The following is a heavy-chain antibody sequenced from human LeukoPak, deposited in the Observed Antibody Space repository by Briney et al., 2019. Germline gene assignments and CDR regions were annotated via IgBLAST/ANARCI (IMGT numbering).Heavy chain of an antibody. D-gene: IGHD4-17*01. CDR2: INPNSGGT. J-gene: IGHJ4*02. V-gene: IGHV1-2*02. CDR3: ATLYGDYEVLYY. CDR1: GYTFTCYY. Sequence: GASVKVSCKASGYTFTCYYMHWVRQAPGQGLEWMGWINPNSGGTNYAQKFQGRVTMTRDTSISTAYMELSRLRSDDTAVYYCATLYGDYEVLYYWGQGTLVTVSS.